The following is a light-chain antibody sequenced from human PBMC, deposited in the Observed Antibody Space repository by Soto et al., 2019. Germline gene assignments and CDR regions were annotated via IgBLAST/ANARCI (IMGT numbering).Light chain of an antibody. V-gene: IGKV1-39*01. J-gene: IGKJ1*01. Sequence: DIQMTQSPSSLSASVGDRVTITFPASQTISSYLNWYQQTSGRAPKLLIYAASSLQGGVPSRFSGSGSGTDFTLTISSLQPEDFATFYCQQTYSTPSTWTFGQGTKVDIK. CDR1: QTISSY. CDR2: AAS. CDR3: QQTYSTPSTWT.